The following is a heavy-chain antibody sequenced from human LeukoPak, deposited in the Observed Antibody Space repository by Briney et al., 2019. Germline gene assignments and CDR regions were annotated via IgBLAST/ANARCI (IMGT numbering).Heavy chain of an antibody. CDR1: GGTFSSYA. Sequence: GASVKVSCKASGGTFSSYAISWVRQAPGQGLEWMTWISPYNGNTNYAQKIQGRVTVTTDTSTSTAYMELRSLRSDDTAVYYCATCHCTYGVCYGECEYFQHWGQGTLVTVSS. D-gene: IGHD2-8*01. CDR3: ATCHCTYGVCYGECEYFQH. CDR2: ISPYNGNT. J-gene: IGHJ1*01. V-gene: IGHV1-18*01.